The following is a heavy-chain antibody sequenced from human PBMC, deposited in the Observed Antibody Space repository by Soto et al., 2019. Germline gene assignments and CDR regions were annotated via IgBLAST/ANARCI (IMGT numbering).Heavy chain of an antibody. CDR1: GGSVNGYY. D-gene: IGHD3-3*01. V-gene: IGHV4-34*01. J-gene: IGHJ5*02. CDR2: INHTGGT. CDR3: ATRITVFGLLIPPFDP. Sequence: LSLTCAVYGGSVNGYYWNWIRQPPGKGLVWIGEINHTGGTHYNPSLKSRVTMSVDTSKNQFSLRLSSVTAADTALYYCATRITVFGLLIPPFDPWGQGTQVTVSS.